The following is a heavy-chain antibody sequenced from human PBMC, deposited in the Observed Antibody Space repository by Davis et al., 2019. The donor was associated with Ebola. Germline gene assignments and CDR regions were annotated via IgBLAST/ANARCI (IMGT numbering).Heavy chain of an antibody. CDR2: IYHSGST. Sequence: MPGGSLRLSCAASGFTFSSYWMSWVRQPPGKGLEWIGEIYHSGSTNYNPSLKSRVTISVGKSKNQFSLKLSSVTAADTAVYYCARDGKYCSSTSCYRYYGMDVWGQGTTVTVSS. V-gene: IGHV4-4*02. J-gene: IGHJ6*02. CDR3: ARDGKYCSSTSCYRYYGMDV. CDR1: GFTFSSYW. D-gene: IGHD2-2*01.